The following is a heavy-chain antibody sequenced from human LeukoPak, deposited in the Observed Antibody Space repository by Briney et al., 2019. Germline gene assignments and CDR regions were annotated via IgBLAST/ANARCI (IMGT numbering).Heavy chain of an antibody. D-gene: IGHD1-26*01. V-gene: IGHV7-4-1*02. CDR1: GYTFSTYP. J-gene: IGHJ4*02. CDR3: ARASTPKVGATIYYFDY. CDR2: INTNTGNP. Sequence: ASVKVSCKASGYTFSTYPMNWVRQAPGQGLECMGWINTNTGNPTYAQGFTGRFVFSLDTSVSTAYLQISSLKAEDTALYYCARASTPKVGATIYYFDYWGQGTLVTVSS.